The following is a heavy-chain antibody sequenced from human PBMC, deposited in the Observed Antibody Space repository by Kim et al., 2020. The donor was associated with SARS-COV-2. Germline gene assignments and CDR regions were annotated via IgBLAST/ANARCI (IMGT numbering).Heavy chain of an antibody. CDR2: MNPKSGNT. CDR3: ARVIPAAATFQYYGLDV. D-gene: IGHD3-16*02. J-gene: IGHJ6*04. V-gene: IGHV1-8*01. CDR1: GYTFTNYD. Sequence: ASVKVSCKASGYTFTNYDINWVRQATGQGLEWLGWMNPKSGNTGYAQKFQGRVTMTRDTTKRTTYMELSSVKSEDTAIYYCARVIPAAATFQYYGLDVWGEGTTVTVAS.